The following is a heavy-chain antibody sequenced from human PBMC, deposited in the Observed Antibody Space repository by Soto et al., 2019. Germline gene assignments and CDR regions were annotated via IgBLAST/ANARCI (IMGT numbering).Heavy chain of an antibody. D-gene: IGHD2-15*01. J-gene: IGHJ3*02. CDR2: ITADGGT. V-gene: IGHV3-23*01. Sequence: EVQVLESGGGLVQPGGPLRLSGEGSGLTVSSHAMTWIRRAQGKGRKWVSTITADGGTYYADSVKGRFAMSRDTSESTLYLQMNSLGAEDTAAYYCAPHVSCSGGSCQYDAFAIRGQGTMVTVSS. CDR1: GLTVSSHA. CDR3: APHVSCSGGSCQYDAFAI.